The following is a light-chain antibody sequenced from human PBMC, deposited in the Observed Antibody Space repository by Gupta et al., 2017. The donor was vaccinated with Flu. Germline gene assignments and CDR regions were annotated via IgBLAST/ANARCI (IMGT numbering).Light chain of an antibody. CDR3: QQRSNWPRT. CDR2: DAS. CDR1: QTISNN. Sequence: PATLSLAPGERATLSGRASQTISNNLAWYQQKPGQAPRLFIYDASNRATGTPARFSGSGSGTDFTLTISSLEPEDFAVYYCQQRSNWPRTFGGGTKVEIK. J-gene: IGKJ4*01. V-gene: IGKV3-11*01.